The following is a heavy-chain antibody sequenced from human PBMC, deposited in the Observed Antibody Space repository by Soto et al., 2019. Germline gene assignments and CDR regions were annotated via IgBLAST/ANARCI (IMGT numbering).Heavy chain of an antibody. CDR3: VRMNADSYQFYYAMDV. D-gene: IGHD4-17*01. V-gene: IGHV2-26*01. J-gene: IGHJ6*02. CDR1: GFSLSTGRMG. Sequence: SGPTLVNPTETLTLTCTVSGFSLSTGRMGVSWIRQPPGKALEWLAHIFSDNERSYSTSMQGRLTISKDPSGSQVVLSMTNLDPVNTRTYYCVRMNADSYQFYYAMDVWHRGTTVAAS. CDR2: IFSDNER.